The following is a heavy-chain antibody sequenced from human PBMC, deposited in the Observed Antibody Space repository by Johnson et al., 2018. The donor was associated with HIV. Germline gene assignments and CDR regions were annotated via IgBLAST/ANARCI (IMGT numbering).Heavy chain of an antibody. CDR1: GFTFDDYA. CDR3: AKDMSYDSRGDAFDI. D-gene: IGHD3-22*01. Sequence: VQLVESGGGLVQPGRSLRLSCAASGFTFDDYAMHWVRQAPGKGLEWVSDISWNSGSIGYADFVKGRFTISRDNTKNSLYLQMNSLRAEDTAFYYCAKDMSYDSRGDAFDIWGQGTMVTVSS. CDR2: ISWNSGSI. J-gene: IGHJ3*02. V-gene: IGHV3-9*01.